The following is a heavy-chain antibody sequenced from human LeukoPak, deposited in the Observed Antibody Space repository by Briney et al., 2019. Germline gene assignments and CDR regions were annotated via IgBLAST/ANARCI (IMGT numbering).Heavy chain of an antibody. Sequence: PGGSLRLSCAASGFTFSTYGMHWVRQAPGKGLEWVAVIWYDGSNKYYADSVRGRFTISRGNFKNTLYLQMNSLRADDTAVYYCARDLEIGSSSYYFDYWGQGTLVTVSS. J-gene: IGHJ4*02. V-gene: IGHV3-33*01. D-gene: IGHD3-3*01. CDR2: IWYDGSNK. CDR1: GFTFSTYG. CDR3: ARDLEIGSSSYYFDY.